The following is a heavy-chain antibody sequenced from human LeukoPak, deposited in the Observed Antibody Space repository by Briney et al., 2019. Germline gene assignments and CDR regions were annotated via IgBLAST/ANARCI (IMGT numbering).Heavy chain of an antibody. V-gene: IGHV4-30-2*01. D-gene: IGHD3-10*01. Sequence: PSKTLSLTCTVSGGSISSGGYYWSWIRQPPGKGLEWIGYIYHSGSTYYNPSLKSRVTISVDRSKNQFSLKLSSVTAADTAVYYCATTMVRRRLHFAFDYWGQGTLVTVSS. CDR1: GGSISSGGYY. CDR2: IYHSGST. CDR3: ATTMVRRRLHFAFDY. J-gene: IGHJ4*02.